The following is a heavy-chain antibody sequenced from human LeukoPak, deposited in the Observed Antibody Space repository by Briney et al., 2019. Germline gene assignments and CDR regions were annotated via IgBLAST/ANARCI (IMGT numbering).Heavy chain of an antibody. J-gene: IGHJ3*02. CDR3: ASHPRSTSYDAFDI. V-gene: IGHV5-51*01. CDR1: GYSFTSYW. Sequence: KDGESLQISCKGSGYSFTSYWIGWVRQMPGKGLEWMWIIYPGDSDTRYSPSFPGKVTISADKSISTAYLQWSSLKASDTAMYYCASHPRSTSYDAFDIWGQGTMVTVSS. CDR2: IYPGDSDT. D-gene: IGHD5/OR15-5a*01.